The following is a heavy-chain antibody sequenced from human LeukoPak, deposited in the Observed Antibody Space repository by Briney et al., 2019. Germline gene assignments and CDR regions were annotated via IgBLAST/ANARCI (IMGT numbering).Heavy chain of an antibody. Sequence: SQTLSLTCAISGDSVSSNSAAWNWIRQSPSRGLEWLGRTYYRSKWYNDYAVSVKSRITISPDTSKNQFSLQLNSVTPEDTAVYYCARDQRNSSGWYDYYYYGMDVWGQGTTVTVSS. CDR2: TYYRSKWYN. V-gene: IGHV6-1*01. J-gene: IGHJ6*02. CDR3: ARDQRNSSGWYDYYYYGMDV. CDR1: GDSVSSNSAA. D-gene: IGHD6-19*01.